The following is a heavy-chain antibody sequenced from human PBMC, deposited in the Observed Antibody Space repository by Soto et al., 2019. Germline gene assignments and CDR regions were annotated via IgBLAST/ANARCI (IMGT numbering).Heavy chain of an antibody. V-gene: IGHV1-69*05. CDR1: GGSLSNYG. CDR3: XXXXXXXXXXXXXXAMDV. J-gene: IGHJ6*02. Sequence: QVQLVQSGAEVKKPGSSVKVSCKASGGSLSNYGISWVRQAPGQGLEWMGAIIPVFGTPNYAQKFQDRVTXXAXXXXXXXXXXXXXXXXXXXXXXXXXXXXXXXXXXXXXXAMDVWGQGTTVTVSS. CDR2: IIPVFGTP.